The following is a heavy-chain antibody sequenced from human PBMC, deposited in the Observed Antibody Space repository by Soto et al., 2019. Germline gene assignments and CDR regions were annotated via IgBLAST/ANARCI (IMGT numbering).Heavy chain of an antibody. D-gene: IGHD3-10*01. CDR3: ARAHDPSALWFGENGTYYYGMDV. CDR1: GYTFTSYG. CDR2: ISAYNGNT. J-gene: IGHJ6*02. V-gene: IGHV1-18*01. Sequence: QVQLVQSGAEVKKPGASVKVSCKASGYTFTSYGISWVRQAPGQGLEWMGWISAYNGNTNYAQKLQGRVTMTTDTSTSTAYRGLRSLRSDDTAVYYCARAHDPSALWFGENGTYYYGMDVWGQGTTVTVSS.